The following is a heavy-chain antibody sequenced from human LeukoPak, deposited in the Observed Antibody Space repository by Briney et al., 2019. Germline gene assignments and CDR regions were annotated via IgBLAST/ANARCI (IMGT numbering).Heavy chain of an antibody. J-gene: IGHJ4*02. Sequence: GGSLRLSCAASGFTFSSYSMDWVRQAPGKGLEWVSSINSRGSGEYYADSVKGRFTISRDNAKNSLYLQMNSLRVEDTAVYYCAREGSIVPHQDLDYWGQGSLVTVSS. CDR2: INSRGSGE. V-gene: IGHV3-21*01. CDR1: GFTFSSYS. CDR3: AREGSIVPHQDLDY. D-gene: IGHD2-8*01.